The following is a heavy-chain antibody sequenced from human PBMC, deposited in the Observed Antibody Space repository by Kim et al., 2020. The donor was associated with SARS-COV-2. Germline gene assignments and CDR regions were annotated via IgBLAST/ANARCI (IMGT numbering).Heavy chain of an antibody. CDR1: GFTFSDYY. CDR3: ARLLGYYNVEGETYGMDV. V-gene: IGHV3-11*06. Sequence: GGSLRLSCAASGFTFSDYYMSWIRQAPGKGLEWVSYISSSSSYTNYAASVKGRFTISSDNAKNSLYLQMNSLRAEDTAVYYCARLLGYYNVEGETYGMDVWGQGTTVTVSS. CDR2: ISSSSSYT. J-gene: IGHJ6*02. D-gene: IGHD3-9*01.